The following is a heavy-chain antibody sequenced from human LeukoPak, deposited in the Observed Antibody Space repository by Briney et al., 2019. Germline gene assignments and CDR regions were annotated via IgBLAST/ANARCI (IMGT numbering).Heavy chain of an antibody. CDR3: ARGNFVQDNGGVPLGMDV. D-gene: IGHD2-8*02. CDR1: GFTFSSYW. J-gene: IGHJ6*04. CDR2: INSDGSST. Sequence: GGSLRLSCAASGFTFSSYWMHWVRQAPGKGLVWVSRINSDGSSTSYADSVKGRFTISRDNAKNTLYLQMNSLRAEDTAVYYCARGNFVQDNGGVPLGMDVWGKGTTVTVSS. V-gene: IGHV3-74*01.